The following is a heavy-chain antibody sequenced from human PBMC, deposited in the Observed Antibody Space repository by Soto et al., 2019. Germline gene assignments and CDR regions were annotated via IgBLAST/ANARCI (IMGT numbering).Heavy chain of an antibody. CDR2: IIPSLGIA. Sequence: QVQLVQSGAEVKKPGSSVKVSCKASGGTFSSYTISWVRQAPGQGLEWMGRIIPSLGIANYAQKFQGRVTITADKSTSTAYMELSSLRYEDTAVYYCAGSCSGGSCLDYWGQGTLVTVSS. CDR3: AGSCSGGSCLDY. D-gene: IGHD2-15*01. CDR1: GGTFSSYT. J-gene: IGHJ4*02. V-gene: IGHV1-69*02.